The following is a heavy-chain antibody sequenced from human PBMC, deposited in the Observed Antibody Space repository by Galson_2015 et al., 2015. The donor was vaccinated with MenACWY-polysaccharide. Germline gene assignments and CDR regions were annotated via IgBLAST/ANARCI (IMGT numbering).Heavy chain of an antibody. V-gene: IGHV1-8*01. Sequence: SVKVSCKASGYKFTSYDINWVRQATGQGLEWMGWVNPNSGNTGYAQKFQGRVTMTSNSAMTTAYMELSSLRSEDTAVYYCARIIARKYTFADSWGQGTLVTVSS. CDR3: ARIIARKYTFADS. CDR2: VNPNSGNT. CDR1: GYKFTSYD. J-gene: IGHJ4*02. D-gene: IGHD2-21*01.